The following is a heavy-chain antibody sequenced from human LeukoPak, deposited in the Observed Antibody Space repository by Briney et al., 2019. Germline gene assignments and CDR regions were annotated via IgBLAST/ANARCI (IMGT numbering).Heavy chain of an antibody. CDR2: IYSGDST. V-gene: IGHV3-53*01. CDR1: GFTVSSNY. CDR3: ARVDSGYYFFDY. Sequence: GGSLRLSCAASGFTVSSNYMSWVRQAPGKGLEWVSVIYSGDSTYYADSVKGRFTISRDNSKNTLYLQMNSLRAEDTAVYYCARVDSGYYFFDYWGQGTLVTVSS. J-gene: IGHJ4*02. D-gene: IGHD3-22*01.